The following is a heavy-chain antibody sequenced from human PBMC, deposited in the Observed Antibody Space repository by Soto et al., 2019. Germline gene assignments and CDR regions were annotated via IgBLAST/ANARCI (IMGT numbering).Heavy chain of an antibody. D-gene: IGHD3-22*01. V-gene: IGHV1-69*13. CDR2: IIPIFGTA. CDR1: GGTFSSYA. CDR3: ASITMIVVVIPWYYGMDV. J-gene: IGHJ6*02. Sequence: SVKVSCKASGGTFSSYAISWVRQAPGQGLEWMGGIIPIFGTANYAQKFQGRVTITADESTSTAYMELSSLRSEDTAVYYCASITMIVVVIPWYYGMDVWGQGTTVTVSS.